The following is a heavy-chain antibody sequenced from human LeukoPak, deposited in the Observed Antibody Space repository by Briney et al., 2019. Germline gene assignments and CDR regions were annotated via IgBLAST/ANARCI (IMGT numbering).Heavy chain of an antibody. D-gene: IGHD3-22*01. V-gene: IGHV4-39*07. CDR2: IYYSGST. CDR3: VRDDDSSGLRVGFDI. CDR1: GGSISSSSYY. J-gene: IGHJ3*02. Sequence: KPSETLSLTCTVSGGSISSSSYYWGWIRQPPGKGLERIGSIYYSGSTYYNPSLKSRVTISVDTSKNQFSLKLSSVTAADTAVYYCVRDDDSSGLRVGFDIWGQGTMATVSS.